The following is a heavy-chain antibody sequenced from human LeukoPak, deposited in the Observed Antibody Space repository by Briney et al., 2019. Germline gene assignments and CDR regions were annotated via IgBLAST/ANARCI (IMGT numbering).Heavy chain of an antibody. J-gene: IGHJ3*02. V-gene: IGHV4-34*01. CDR1: GGSFSGYY. CDR2: INHSGST. Sequence: SETLSLTCAVYGGSFSGYYWSWIRQPPGKGLEWIGEINHSGSTNYNPSLKSRVTISVDTSKNQFSLKLSSVTAADTAVYYCARGLDRSNAFDIWGQGTMVTVSS. CDR3: ARGLDRSNAFDI.